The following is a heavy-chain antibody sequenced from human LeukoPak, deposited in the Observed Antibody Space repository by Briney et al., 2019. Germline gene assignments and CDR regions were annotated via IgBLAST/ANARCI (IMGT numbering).Heavy chain of an antibody. V-gene: IGHV1-69*05. CDR1: GGTFSSYA. CDR3: ASTIYCSSTSCTRRSYWFDP. CDR2: IIPIFGTA. J-gene: IGHJ5*02. D-gene: IGHD2-2*01. Sequence: SVKVSCKASGGTFSSYAISWVRQAPGQGLEWMGGIIPIFGTANYAQKFQGRVTITTDESTSTAYMELSSLRSEDTAVYYCASTIYCSSTSCTRRSYWFDPWGQGTLVTVSS.